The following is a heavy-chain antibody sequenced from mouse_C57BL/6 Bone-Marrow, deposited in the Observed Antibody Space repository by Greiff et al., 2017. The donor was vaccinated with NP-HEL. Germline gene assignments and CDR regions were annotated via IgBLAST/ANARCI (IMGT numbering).Heavy chain of an antibody. CDR1: GYTFTSYW. V-gene: IGHV1-55*01. CDR3: ARGPHYYGSSFDY. CDR2: IYPGSGST. J-gene: IGHJ2*01. Sequence: QVQLQQPGAELVKPGASVKMSCKASGYTFTSYWITWVKQRPGQGLEWIGDIYPGSGSTNYNEKFKSKATLTVDTTSSTAFMLLSSPTSEDATVYYCARGPHYYGSSFDYWGQGTTLTVSS. D-gene: IGHD1-1*01.